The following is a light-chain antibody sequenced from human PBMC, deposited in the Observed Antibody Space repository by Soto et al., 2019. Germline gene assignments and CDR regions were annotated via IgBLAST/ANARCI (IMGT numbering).Light chain of an antibody. Sequence: QSALTQPASVSGSPGQSITISCTGTSSDIGGYNYVSWYQQHPGKAPKLMIYDVSDRPSGVSNRFSGSKSGNTASLTISGLQAEDVADYYCASYASSNTVLFGGGTTLTVL. CDR2: DVS. V-gene: IGLV2-14*03. CDR3: ASYASSNTVL. J-gene: IGLJ2*01. CDR1: SSDIGGYNY.